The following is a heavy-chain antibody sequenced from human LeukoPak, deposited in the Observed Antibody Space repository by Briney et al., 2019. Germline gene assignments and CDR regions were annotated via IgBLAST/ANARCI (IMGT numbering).Heavy chain of an antibody. CDR3: ARGSGWYSGAGNWFDP. J-gene: IGHJ5*02. V-gene: IGHV4-34*01. CDR2: INHSGST. CDR1: XXXXXXYX. Sequence: SETLSXTCXXXXXXXXXYXWSWIRQPPGKGLEWIGEINHSGSTNYNPSLKSRVTISVDTSKNQFSLKLSSVTASDTAVYYCARGSGWYSGAGNWFDPWGQGTLVTVSS. D-gene: IGHD6-19*01.